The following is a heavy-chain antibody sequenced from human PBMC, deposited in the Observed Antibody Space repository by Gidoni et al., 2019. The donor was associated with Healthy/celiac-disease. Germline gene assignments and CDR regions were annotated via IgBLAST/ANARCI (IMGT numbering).Heavy chain of an antibody. CDR3: ARRPNPSTMVRGVTRDY. V-gene: IGHV4-39*01. J-gene: IGHJ4*02. Sequence: QLQLQESGPGLVKPSETLSLTCTVSGGSISRSSYYWGWIRQPPGKGLEWIGSIYYSGSTSYNPSLKSRVTISVDTSKNQFSLKLSSVTAADTAVYYCARRPNPSTMVRGVTRDYWGQGTLVTVSS. D-gene: IGHD3-10*01. CDR2: IYYSGST. CDR1: GGSISRSSYY.